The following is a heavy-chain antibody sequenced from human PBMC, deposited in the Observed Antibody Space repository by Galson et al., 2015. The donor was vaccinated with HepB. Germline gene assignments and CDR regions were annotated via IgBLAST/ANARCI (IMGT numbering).Heavy chain of an antibody. CDR1: GYTFTSYD. Sequence: SVKVSCKASGYTFTSYDINWVRQATGQGLEWMGWMNPNSGNTGYAQKFQGRVTMTRNTSISTAYMELSSLRSEDTAVYYCATSPDYDFWSGYYESPYYYGMDVWGQGTTVTVSS. CDR2: MNPNSGNT. J-gene: IGHJ6*02. V-gene: IGHV1-8*01. D-gene: IGHD3-3*01. CDR3: ATSPDYDFWSGYYESPYYYGMDV.